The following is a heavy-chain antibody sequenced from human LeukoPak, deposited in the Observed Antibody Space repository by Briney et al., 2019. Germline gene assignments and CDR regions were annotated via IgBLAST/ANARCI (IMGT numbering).Heavy chain of an antibody. CDR2: ITHSGST. J-gene: IGHJ6*02. V-gene: IGHV4-34*01. CDR3: ARTGTTHYQYYGMDV. Sequence: SETLSLTCAVYGASFSGYYWSSIRQPPGKGLEWIGEITHSGSTSYNPSLKSRVTISLDTSKNQFSLKMSSVTASDTAVYYCARTGTTHYQYYGMDVWGQGTTVTVSS. D-gene: IGHD1-1*01. CDR1: GASFSGYY.